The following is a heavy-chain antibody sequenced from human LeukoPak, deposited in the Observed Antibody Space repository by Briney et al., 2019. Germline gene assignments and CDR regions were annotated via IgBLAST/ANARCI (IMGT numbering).Heavy chain of an antibody. Sequence: PSETLSLTCTVSGGSISSYYWSWIRQPPGKELEWIGYIFHSGSTNYNPSLKSRVTISLDTSKNQFSLKLSSVTAADTAVYYCAKLFSGSYLDYWGQGTLVTVSS. V-gene: IGHV4-59*01. D-gene: IGHD1-26*01. CDR2: IFHSGST. J-gene: IGHJ4*02. CDR1: GGSISSYY. CDR3: AKLFSGSYLDY.